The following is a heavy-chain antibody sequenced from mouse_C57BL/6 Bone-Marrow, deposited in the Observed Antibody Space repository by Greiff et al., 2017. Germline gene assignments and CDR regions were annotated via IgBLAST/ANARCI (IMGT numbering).Heavy chain of an antibody. J-gene: IGHJ4*01. CDR1: GYTFTSYW. Sequence: QVQLQQSGAELVKPGASVKMSCKASGYTFTSYWITWVKQRPGQGLEWIGDIYPGSGSTNYNEKFKSKATLTVDTSSSTAYMQLSSLTSEDSAVFYGVRRPSNWPGAMDYWGQGTSVTVSA. V-gene: IGHV1-55*01. D-gene: IGHD4-1*01. CDR3: VRRPSNWPGAMDY. CDR2: IYPGSGST.